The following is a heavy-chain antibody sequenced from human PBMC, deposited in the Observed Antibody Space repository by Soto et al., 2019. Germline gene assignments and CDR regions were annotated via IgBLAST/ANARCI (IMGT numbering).Heavy chain of an antibody. D-gene: IGHD2-8*01. V-gene: IGHV1-2*02. J-gene: IGHJ5*02. CDR2: VSPRSGGT. CDR1: GYTFTSYG. Sequence: ASVKVSCKASGYTFTSYGISWVRQAPGQGLEWMGWVSPRSGGTNYAQKFLGRVTITRDTSISTAYMELTGLTSDDTAVYYCTKKGGGLFPFDPWGQGTRVTVSS. CDR3: TKKGGGLFPFDP.